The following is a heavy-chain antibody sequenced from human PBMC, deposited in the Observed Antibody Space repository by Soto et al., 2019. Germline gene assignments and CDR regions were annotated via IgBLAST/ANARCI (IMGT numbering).Heavy chain of an antibody. CDR3: ARLQVVVTSRLLDY. V-gene: IGHV4-31*03. CDR2: IYYSGST. D-gene: IGHD2-21*02. Sequence: SETLSLTCTVSGGSISSGGYYWSWIRQHPGKGLEWIGYIYYSGSTYYNPSLKSRVTISVDTSKNQFSLKLSSVTAADTAVYYCARLQVVVTSRLLDYWGQGTLVTVSS. J-gene: IGHJ4*02. CDR1: GGSISSGGYY.